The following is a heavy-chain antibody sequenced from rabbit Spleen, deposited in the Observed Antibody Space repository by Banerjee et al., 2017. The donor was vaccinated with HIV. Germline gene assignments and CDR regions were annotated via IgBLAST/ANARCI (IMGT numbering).Heavy chain of an antibody. V-gene: IGHV1S45*01. CDR2: IYNGDGST. CDR3: ARGSATMTMMITGFFFNL. Sequence: QEQLKESGGGLVQPGASLTLTCTASGFSFSSSYYMCWVRQAPGKGLECIACIYNGDGSTYYATWAKGRFTISKTSSTTVTLQMTSLTGADTATYFCARGSATMTMMITGFFFNLWGPGTLVTVS. CDR1: GFSFSSSYY. J-gene: IGHJ4*01. D-gene: IGHD2-1*01.